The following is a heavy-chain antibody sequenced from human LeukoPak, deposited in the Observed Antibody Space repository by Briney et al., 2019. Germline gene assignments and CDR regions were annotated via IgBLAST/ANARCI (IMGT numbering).Heavy chain of an antibody. CDR2: IYHSGST. CDR1: GYSISSGYY. J-gene: IGHJ3*02. CDR3: ARPNPYNYGTDAFDI. Sequence: SETPSLTCAVSGYSISSGYYWGWIRQPPGKGLEWIGSIYHSGSTYYNPSLKSRVTISVDTSKNQFSLKLSSVTAADTAVYYCARPNPYNYGTDAFDIWGQGTMVTVSS. V-gene: IGHV4-38-2*01. D-gene: IGHD4-17*01.